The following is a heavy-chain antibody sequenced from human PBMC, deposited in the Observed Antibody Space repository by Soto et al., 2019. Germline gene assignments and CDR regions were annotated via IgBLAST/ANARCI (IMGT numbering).Heavy chain of an antibody. V-gene: IGHV1-2*04. D-gene: IGHD2-21*02. CDR1: GYTFTGYY. CDR3: ARGASYCGGACYRPSDYYYGLDV. CDR2: INPNSGGT. Sequence: ASVKVSCKASGYTFTGYYMHWVRQAPGQGLEWMGWINPNSGGTNYAQKFQGWVTMTRDTSISTAYMELSRLRSDDTAVYYCARGASYCGGACYRPSDYYYGLDVWGQGTTVTVSS. J-gene: IGHJ6*02.